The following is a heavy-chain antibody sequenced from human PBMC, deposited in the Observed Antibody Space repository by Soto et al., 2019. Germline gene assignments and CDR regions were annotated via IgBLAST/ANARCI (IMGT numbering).Heavy chain of an antibody. CDR2: IWYDGSKK. J-gene: IGHJ3*02. D-gene: IGHD3-22*01. CDR3: AREYYDTSGYYYGEDAFDI. CDR1: GFTFSSYG. V-gene: IGHV3-33*01. Sequence: GSLGLSCAASGFTFSSYGMHGVRQAPGKGLEWVAVIWYDGSKKYYADSVKGRFTISRDNSKNTLYLQMNSLRAEDTAVYYCAREYYDTSGYYYGEDAFDIWGQGTMVTVSS.